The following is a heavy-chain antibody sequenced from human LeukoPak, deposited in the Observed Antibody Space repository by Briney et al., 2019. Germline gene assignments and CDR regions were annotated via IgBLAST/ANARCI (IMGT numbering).Heavy chain of an antibody. D-gene: IGHD7-27*01. CDR3: ARSSYLLGPFRFDP. CDR1: GGSISSYY. CDR2: IYYSGST. V-gene: IGHV4-59*08. J-gene: IGHJ5*02. Sequence: SETLSLTSTVSGGSISSYYWSWIRQPPGKGLEGIGYIYYSGSTNYNPSLKSRVTISVDTSKNQFSLKLSSVTAADTAVYYCARSSYLLGPFRFDPWGQGTLVTVSS.